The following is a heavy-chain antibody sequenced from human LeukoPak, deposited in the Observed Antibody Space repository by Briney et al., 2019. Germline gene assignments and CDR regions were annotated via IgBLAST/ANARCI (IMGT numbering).Heavy chain of an antibody. CDR3: ARDAIAAAGTQLTHYYYYMDV. V-gene: IGHV1-2*02. D-gene: IGHD6-13*01. Sequence: SVKVSCKASGYTFTRYYMHWVRQAPGQGLEWMGCINSNGGGTNYAQKFQGRVTMTRDTSISTAYMDLSRLRSDDTAVYYCARDAIAAAGTQLTHYYYYMDVWGKGTTVTISS. CDR2: INSNGGGT. CDR1: GYTFTRYY. J-gene: IGHJ6*03.